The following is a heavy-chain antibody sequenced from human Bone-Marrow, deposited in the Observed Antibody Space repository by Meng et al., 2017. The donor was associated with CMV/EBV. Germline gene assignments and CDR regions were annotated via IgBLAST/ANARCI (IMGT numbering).Heavy chain of an antibody. CDR2: IYYSGST. Sequence: SETLSLTCTVSGGSISAHYGSWIRQPPGKGLEWIGYIYYSGSTNYNPSLKSRVTISVDTSKNQFSLKLSSVTAADTAVYYCARAPDFWSGYYRGKYDYWGQGTLVTVSS. D-gene: IGHD3-3*01. CDR1: GGSISAHY. CDR3: ARAPDFWSGYYRGKYDY. V-gene: IGHV4-59*11. J-gene: IGHJ4*02.